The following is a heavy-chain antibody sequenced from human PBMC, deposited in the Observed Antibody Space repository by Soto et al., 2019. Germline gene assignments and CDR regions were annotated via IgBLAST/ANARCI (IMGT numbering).Heavy chain of an antibody. CDR1: GFTFSGYY. V-gene: IGHV3-11*01. CDR3: ARDLYSSGWYRRSWYFDL. D-gene: IGHD6-19*01. CDR2: ISSSGSTI. Sequence: PGGSLRLSCASSGFTFSGYYMSWIRQAPGKGLEWVSYISSSGSTIYYADSVKGRFTISRDNAKNSLYLQMNSLRAEDTAVYYCARDLYSSGWYRRSWYFDLWGRGTLVT. J-gene: IGHJ2*01.